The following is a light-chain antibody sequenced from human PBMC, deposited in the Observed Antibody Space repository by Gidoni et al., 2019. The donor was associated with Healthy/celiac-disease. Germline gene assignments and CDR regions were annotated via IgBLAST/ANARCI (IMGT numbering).Light chain of an antibody. J-gene: IGLJ2*01. CDR2: DVS. Sequence: QSALTQPPSVSGSPGQSVTISCTGTSSDVGGYNYVSWYQQHPGKAPKLMIYDVSKRPSGVPDRFSGSKSGNTASLTISGLQAEDEADYYCCSYAGSYTLFGGGTKLTV. CDR1: SSDVGGYNY. V-gene: IGLV2-11*01. CDR3: CSYAGSYTL.